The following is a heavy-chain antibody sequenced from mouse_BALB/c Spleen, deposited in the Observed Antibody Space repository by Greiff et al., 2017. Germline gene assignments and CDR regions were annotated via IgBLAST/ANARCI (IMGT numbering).Heavy chain of an antibody. V-gene: IGHV1-4*01. Sequence: VPLQQSGAELARPGASVKMSCKASGYTFTSYTMHWVKQSPGQGLEWIGYINPSSGYTNYNQKFKDKATLTADKSSSTAYMQLSSLTSEDSAVYYCASNYGDYWGQGTTRTVSS. CDR1: GYTFTSYT. D-gene: IGHD1-1*01. J-gene: IGHJ2*01. CDR2: INPSSGYT. CDR3: ASNYGDY.